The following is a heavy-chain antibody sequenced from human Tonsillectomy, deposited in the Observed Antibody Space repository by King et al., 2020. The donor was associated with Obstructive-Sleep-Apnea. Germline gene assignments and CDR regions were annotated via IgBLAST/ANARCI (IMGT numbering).Heavy chain of an antibody. Sequence: VQLVESGGGVVQPGRSLRLSCAASGFTFSSYGMHWVRQAPGKGLEWVAVIWYDGSNKYYADSGKGRFTISRDNSKNTLYLQMNSLRAEDTAVYYCARVATTVVTPGAFDIWGQGTMVTVSS. CDR2: IWYDGSNK. V-gene: IGHV3-33*01. D-gene: IGHD4-23*01. CDR1: GFTFSSYG. J-gene: IGHJ3*02. CDR3: ARVATTVVTPGAFDI.